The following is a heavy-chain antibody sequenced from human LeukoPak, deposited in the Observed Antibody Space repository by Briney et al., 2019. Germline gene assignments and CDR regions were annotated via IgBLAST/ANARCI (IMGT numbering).Heavy chain of an antibody. CDR1: GFTFSSYG. CDR3: AKGRPYGDSPFDY. J-gene: IGHJ4*02. V-gene: IGHV3-30*02. CDR2: IRYDGSNK. Sequence: GGSLRLSCAASGFTFSSYGMHWGRQAPGKGLEWVAFIRYDGSNKYYADSVKGRFTISRDNSKNTLYLQMNSLRAEDTAVYYCAKGRPYGDSPFDYWGQGTLVTVSS. D-gene: IGHD4-17*01.